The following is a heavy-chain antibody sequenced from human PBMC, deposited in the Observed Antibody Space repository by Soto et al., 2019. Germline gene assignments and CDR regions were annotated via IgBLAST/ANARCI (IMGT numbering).Heavy chain of an antibody. J-gene: IGHJ6*02. D-gene: IGHD4-4*01. V-gene: IGHV4-31*03. CDR3: ARDQAYDYTSPGDYYYYGMDV. Sequence: SETLSLTCTVTGGSISSGGHYWNWIRQHPGKGLEWIGYIYYSGSTYYNPSLKSRVTISVDTSKNQFSLKLSSVTAADTAVYYCARDQAYDYTSPGDYYYYGMDVWGQGTTVTVSS. CDR2: IYYSGST. CDR1: GGSISSGGHY.